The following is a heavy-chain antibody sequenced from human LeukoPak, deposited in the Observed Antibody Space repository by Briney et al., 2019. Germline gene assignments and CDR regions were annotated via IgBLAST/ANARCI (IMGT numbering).Heavy chain of an antibody. CDR3: ARDGGSSWSKFDY. J-gene: IGHJ4*02. CDR1: GGTXSSYA. D-gene: IGHD6-13*01. V-gene: IGHV1-69*13. CDR2: IIPIFGTA. Sequence: ASVKVSCKASGGTXSSYAISWVRQAPGQGLEWMGGIIPIFGTANYAQKFQGRVTITADESTSTAYMELSSLRSEDTAVYYCARDGGSSWSKFDYWGQGTLVTVSS.